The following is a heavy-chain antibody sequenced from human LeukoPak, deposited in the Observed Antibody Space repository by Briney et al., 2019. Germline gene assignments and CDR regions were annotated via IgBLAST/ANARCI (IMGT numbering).Heavy chain of an antibody. D-gene: IGHD2-8*01. Sequence: GGSLRLSCVASGFSFSSYGMHWVRQPPGKGLEWVAVIWYDGSIKYYGDSVKGRFTISRDNPKNTLYLQMNSLRAEDTAVYYCARDRCTNGVFYYDYWGQGTLVTVS. CDR1: GFSFSSYG. CDR3: ARDRCTNGVFYYDY. CDR2: IWYDGSIK. V-gene: IGHV3-33*01. J-gene: IGHJ4*02.